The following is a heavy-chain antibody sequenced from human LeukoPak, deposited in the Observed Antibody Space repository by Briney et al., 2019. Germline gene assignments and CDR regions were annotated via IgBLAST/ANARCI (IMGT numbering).Heavy chain of an antibody. CDR2: IYYSGST. CDR1: GDSISSGGYY. CDR3: ARLSWVPPHYYMDV. J-gene: IGHJ6*03. Sequence: PSETLSLTCTVSGDSISSGGYYWSWIRQHPGKGLEWIGYIYYSGSTYYNPSLKSRVTISVDTSKNQFSLKLSSVTAADTAVYYCARLSWVPPHYYMDVWGKGTTVTVSS. V-gene: IGHV4-31*03. D-gene: IGHD1-26*01.